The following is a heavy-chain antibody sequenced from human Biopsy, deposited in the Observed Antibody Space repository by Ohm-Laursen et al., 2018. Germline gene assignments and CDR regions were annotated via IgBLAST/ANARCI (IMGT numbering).Heavy chain of an antibody. CDR2: IFYSGTT. CDR3: ARAFFYGLGTPNYHFTS. D-gene: IGHD3-10*01. V-gene: IGHV4-39*06. J-gene: IGHJ1*01. CDR1: GAFIKDGSGTSY. Sequence: TLSLTCSVSGAFIKDGSGTSYWNWIRQSPGKGLQWIGSIFYSGTTYENPSLTRRITISVDESKNQFHLRLRSVTATDTGVYYCARAFFYGLGTPNYHFTSWGLGTQVTV.